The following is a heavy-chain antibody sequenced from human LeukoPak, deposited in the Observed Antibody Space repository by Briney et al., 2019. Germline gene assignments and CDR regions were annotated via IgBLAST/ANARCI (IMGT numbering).Heavy chain of an antibody. CDR1: GGTFSSYS. J-gene: IGHJ6*03. CDR3: ARSEITMVRGVIRTTKYYMDV. Sequence: GASVRVSCKASGGTFSSYSLSWVRQAPGQGLEWMGGIVPIFGTADYAQKFQARATITTDDAASTVYLELTGLTSDDTAVYYCARSEITMVRGVIRTTKYYMDVWGKGTTVAVSS. V-gene: IGHV1-69*05. D-gene: IGHD3-10*01. CDR2: IVPIFGTA.